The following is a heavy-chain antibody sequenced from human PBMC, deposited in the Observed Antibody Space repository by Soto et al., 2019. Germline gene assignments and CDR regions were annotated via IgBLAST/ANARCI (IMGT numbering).Heavy chain of an antibody. J-gene: IGHJ5*02. V-gene: IGHV1-24*01. CDR2: FDPEDGET. CDR3: ATIVTIFGVAYWFDP. CDR1: GYTLTEFS. D-gene: IGHD3-3*01. Sequence: GASVKVSCKVSGYTLTEFSMHWVRQAPGKGLEWMGGFDPEDGETIYAQKFQRRVTMTEDTSTDTAYMEVSSLRSEDTAVYYCATIVTIFGVAYWFDPWGQGTLVTVSS.